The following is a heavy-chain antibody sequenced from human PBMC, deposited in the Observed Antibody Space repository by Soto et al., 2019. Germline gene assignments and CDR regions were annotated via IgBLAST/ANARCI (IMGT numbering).Heavy chain of an antibody. J-gene: IGHJ4*02. CDR1: GGSFSGYY. D-gene: IGHD2-8*02. V-gene: IGHV4-34*01. CDR3: ARDKITGLFDY. Sequence: SETLSLTCAVYGGSFSGYYWTWICQPPGTGLEWIGEINHSGSTNYNPSLKSRVTISVDTSKNQFSLKLTSVTAADTAVYYCARDKITGLFDYWGQGTLVSVSS. CDR2: INHSGST.